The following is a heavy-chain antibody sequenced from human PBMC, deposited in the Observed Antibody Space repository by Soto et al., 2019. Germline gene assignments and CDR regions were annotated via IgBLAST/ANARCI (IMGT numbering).Heavy chain of an antibody. Sequence: QVQLVQSGAEVKKPGSSVKVSCKASGGTFSSYTISWVRQAPGQGLEWMGRIIPILGIANYAQKFQGRVTITADKSTRTAYMELSSLRSEDTAVYYCARVLVGDSSGLGAFDIWGQGTMVTVSS. CDR3: ARVLVGDSSGLGAFDI. CDR2: IIPILGIA. D-gene: IGHD3-22*01. CDR1: GGTFSSYT. V-gene: IGHV1-69*02. J-gene: IGHJ3*02.